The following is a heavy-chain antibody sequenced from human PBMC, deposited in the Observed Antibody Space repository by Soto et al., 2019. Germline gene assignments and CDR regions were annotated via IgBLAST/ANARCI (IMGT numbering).Heavy chain of an antibody. Sequence: QVQLQESGPGLVKPSETLSLTCTVSGDSISGYYWSWIRQPPGKGLEWIGYIYYIGSTNYNPSLESRDTMSVDTSKNQFSLTLTSVTAADTAMYYCARARDSSGHYGAFDMWGQGTMVTVSS. V-gene: IGHV4-59*01. J-gene: IGHJ3*02. CDR1: GDSISGYY. D-gene: IGHD3-22*01. CDR3: ARARDSSGHYGAFDM. CDR2: IYYIGST.